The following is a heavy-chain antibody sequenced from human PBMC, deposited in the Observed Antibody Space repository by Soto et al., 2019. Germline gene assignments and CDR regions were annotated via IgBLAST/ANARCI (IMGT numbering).Heavy chain of an antibody. V-gene: IGHV3-30*03. Sequence: QVPLVESGGGVVLPGRSLRLSCAASVFTFSRDGRLWVRQAPGKGLEWVAVISYDGRNKYYADSVKGRFTISRDNSKKTLYLQMNSLRDEDTAVYYCAGGYDWGDYWGQGTLVTVTS. CDR1: VFTFSRDG. CDR3: AGGYDWGDY. CDR2: ISYDGRNK. J-gene: IGHJ4*02. D-gene: IGHD5-12*01.